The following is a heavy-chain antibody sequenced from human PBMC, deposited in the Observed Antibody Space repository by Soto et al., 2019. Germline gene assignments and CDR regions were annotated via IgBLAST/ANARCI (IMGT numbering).Heavy chain of an antibody. J-gene: IGHJ2*01. D-gene: IGHD4-17*01. CDR1: GGTFSSYA. CDR2: IIPIFGTA. Sequence: QVQLVQSGAEVKKPGSSVKVSCKASGGTFSSYAISWVRQAPGHGLEWMGGIIPIFGTANYAQKFQGRVTITADESTSTAYMELSSLRSEDTAVYYCARGGDYGGKGLRRYFDLWGRGTLVTVSS. V-gene: IGHV1-69*01. CDR3: ARGGDYGGKGLRRYFDL.